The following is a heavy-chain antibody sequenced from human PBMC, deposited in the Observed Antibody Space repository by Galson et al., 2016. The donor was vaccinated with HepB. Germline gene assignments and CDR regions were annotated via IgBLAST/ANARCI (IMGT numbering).Heavy chain of an antibody. CDR2: ISSGSSYI. D-gene: IGHD6-13*01. V-gene: IGHV3-21*01. Sequence: SLRLSCAGSGFTFNGYNMNWVRQAPGKGPEWVSSISSGSSYIYYADSVKGRFTISRDNFKNSLYLQMNSLRAEDTALYYCARVRKQQLLDAFDIWGQGTMVTVSS. J-gene: IGHJ3*02. CDR1: GFTFNGYN. CDR3: ARVRKQQLLDAFDI.